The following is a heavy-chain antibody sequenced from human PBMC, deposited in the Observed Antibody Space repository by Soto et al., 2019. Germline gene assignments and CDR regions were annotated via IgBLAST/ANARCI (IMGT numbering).Heavy chain of an antibody. J-gene: IGHJ6*02. CDR2: IHQDGNEK. CDR1: RFTFSTYW. Sequence: GGSLRLSCAASRFTFSTYWMTWVRQTPGKGLEWVANIHQDGNEKYYMDSVKGRFTISRDNAKNSLYLQVTSLRAEDTAVYYRAGGNALDVWGQGTTVTVSS. V-gene: IGHV3-7*01. CDR3: AGGNALDV.